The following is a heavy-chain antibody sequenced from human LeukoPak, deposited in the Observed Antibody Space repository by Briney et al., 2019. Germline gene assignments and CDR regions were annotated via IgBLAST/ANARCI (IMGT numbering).Heavy chain of an antibody. CDR3: ARFLPWDSGYVEHDY. D-gene: IGHD5-12*01. Sequence: ASVKVSCKASGYTFTGYYMHWVRQAPGQGLEWMGWINPNSGGTNYAQKFQGRVTMTRDTSISTAYLELSRLRSDDTAVYYCARFLPWDSGYVEHDYWGQGTLVTVSS. V-gene: IGHV1-2*02. CDR1: GYTFTGYY. CDR2: INPNSGGT. J-gene: IGHJ4*02.